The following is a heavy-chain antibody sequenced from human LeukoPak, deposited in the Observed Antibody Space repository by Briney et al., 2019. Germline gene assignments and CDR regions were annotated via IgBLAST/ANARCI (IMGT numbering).Heavy chain of an antibody. CDR3: ASFYGSGSYSNY. V-gene: IGHV1-46*01. CDR1: GYTLTSYY. J-gene: IGHJ4*02. CDR2: INPSGGST. Sequence: GASLKVSCKASGYTLTSYYMHWVRQAPGQGLEWMGIINPSGGSTSYAQKFQGRVTMTRDTSTSTVYMELSSLRSEDTAVYYCASFYGSGSYSNYWGQGTLVTVSS. D-gene: IGHD3-10*01.